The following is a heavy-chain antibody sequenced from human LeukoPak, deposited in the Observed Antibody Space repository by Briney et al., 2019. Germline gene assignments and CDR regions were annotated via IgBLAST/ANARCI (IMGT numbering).Heavy chain of an antibody. J-gene: IGHJ4*02. D-gene: IGHD6-19*01. CDR3: ARAAPPYNSGWGLFDY. V-gene: IGHV1-2*02. CDR2: INPNSGGT. CDR1: GYTFTRYY. Sequence: ASVKVSCKASGYTFTRYYMHWVRQAPGQGLEWMGWINPNSGGTNYAQKFQGRVTMTRDTSISTAYMELSRLRADDTAVYFCARAAPPYNSGWGLFDYWGQGALVTVSS.